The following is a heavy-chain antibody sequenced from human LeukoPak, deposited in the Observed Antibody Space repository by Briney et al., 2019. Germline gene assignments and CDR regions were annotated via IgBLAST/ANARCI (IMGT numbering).Heavy chain of an antibody. J-gene: IGHJ4*02. CDR2: ISSSSSYI. V-gene: IGHV3-21*01. CDR1: GFTFSSYS. CDR3: ARDRVGATDY. Sequence: KAGGSLRLSCAASGFTFSSYSMNWVRQAPGKGLEWVSPISSSSSYIYYADSVKGRFTISRDNAKNSLYPQMNSLRAEDTAVYYCARDRVGATDYWGQGTLATVSS. D-gene: IGHD1-26*01.